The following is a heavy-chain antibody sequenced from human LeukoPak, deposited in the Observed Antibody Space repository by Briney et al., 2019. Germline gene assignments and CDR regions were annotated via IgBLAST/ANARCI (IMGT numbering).Heavy chain of an antibody. J-gene: IGHJ4*02. Sequence: PGGSLRLSCAGSGLTFSGYSMNWVRQAPGKGLEWVSYISGRSGTTYYADSVKGRFTISRDNAENSLYLQMNSLRVEDTAVYYCARAPTVLVGYCSSSSCQADYWGQGTLVTDSS. V-gene: IGHV3-48*04. CDR2: ISGRSGTT. CDR3: ARAPTVLVGYCSSSSCQADY. CDR1: GLTFSGYS. D-gene: IGHD2-2*01.